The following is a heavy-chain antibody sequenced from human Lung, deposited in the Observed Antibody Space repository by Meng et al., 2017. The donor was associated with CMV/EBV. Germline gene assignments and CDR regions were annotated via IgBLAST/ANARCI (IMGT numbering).Heavy chain of an antibody. Sequence: QVHLWQAGAEVKKPGASGKVSCKASGYTFASYGLSWVRQAPGQGLEWMGWISGYNGNTKYAERLQGRVTMTADTSTSTAYMELRDPRSDDAAVYYCARSDAPGLDYWGQGTLVTVSS. CDR3: ARSDAPGLDY. V-gene: IGHV1-18*01. CDR1: GYTFASYG. CDR2: ISGYNGNT. J-gene: IGHJ4*02. D-gene: IGHD2-8*01.